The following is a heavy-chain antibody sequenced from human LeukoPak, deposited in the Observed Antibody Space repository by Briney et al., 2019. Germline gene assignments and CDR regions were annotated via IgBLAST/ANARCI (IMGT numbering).Heavy chain of an antibody. Sequence: SQTLSLTCAISGDSVSSNSAAWNWIRQSPSRGLEWLGRTYYRSKWYNDYAVSVKSRITINPDTSKNQFSLQLNSVTPEDTAVYYCAREKAAGGEGIYYYYYGMDVWGQGTTVTVSS. J-gene: IGHJ6*02. CDR1: GDSVSSNSAA. CDR2: TYYRSKWYN. CDR3: AREKAAGGEGIYYYYYGMDV. V-gene: IGHV6-1*01. D-gene: IGHD6-13*01.